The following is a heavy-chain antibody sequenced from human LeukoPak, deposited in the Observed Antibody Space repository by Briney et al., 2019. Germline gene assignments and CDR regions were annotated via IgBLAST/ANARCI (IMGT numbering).Heavy chain of an antibody. D-gene: IGHD6-6*01. CDR1: GGSISSYY. CDR2: IYYSGST. V-gene: IGHV4-59*08. J-gene: IGHJ4*02. Sequence: SETLSLTCTVSGGSISSYYWSWIRQPPGKELEWIGYIYYSGSTNYNPSLKSRVTTSVDTSKNQFSLKLSSVTAADTAVYYCARHTYGSSSFDYWGQGTLVTVSS. CDR3: ARHTYGSSSFDY.